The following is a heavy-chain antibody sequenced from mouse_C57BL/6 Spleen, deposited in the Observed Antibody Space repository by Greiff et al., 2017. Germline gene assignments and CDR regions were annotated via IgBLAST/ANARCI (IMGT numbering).Heavy chain of an antibody. CDR1: GYTFTSYW. CDR2: IDPSDSYT. V-gene: IGHV1-50*01. Sequence: KQSCKASGYTFTSYWMQWVKQRPGQGLEWIGEIDPSDSYTNYNQKFKGKATLTVDTSSSTAYMQLSSLTSEDSAVYYCARSFITTVVAKDYWGQGTSVTVSS. CDR3: ARSFITTVVAKDY. D-gene: IGHD1-1*01. J-gene: IGHJ4*01.